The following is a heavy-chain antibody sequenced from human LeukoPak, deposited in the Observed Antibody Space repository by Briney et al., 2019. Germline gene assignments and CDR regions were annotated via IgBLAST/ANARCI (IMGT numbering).Heavy chain of an antibody. J-gene: IGHJ4*02. D-gene: IGHD3-10*01. V-gene: IGHV4-31*03. CDR2: IYYSGST. CDR1: GGSISSGGYY. CDR3: ARMYGSGSYSDY. Sequence: SETLSLTCTVSGGSISSGGYYWSWIRQHPGEGLEWIGYIYYSGSTYYNSSLKSRVTISVDTSKNQFSLKLSSVTAADTAVYYCARMYGSGSYSDYWGQGTLVTVSS.